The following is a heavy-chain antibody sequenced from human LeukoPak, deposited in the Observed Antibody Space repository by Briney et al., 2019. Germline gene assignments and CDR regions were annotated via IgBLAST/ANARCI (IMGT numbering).Heavy chain of an antibody. CDR2: IYSGGST. CDR3: ARSLRVRGVPDYMDV. D-gene: IGHD3-10*02. V-gene: IGHV3-53*01. J-gene: IGHJ6*03. CDR1: GFTVSSNY. Sequence: GGSLRLSCAASGFTVSSNYMSWVRQAPGKGLEWVSVIYSGGSTYYADSVKGRFTISRDNSKNTLYLQMNSLRAEDTAVYYCARSLRVRGVPDYMDVWGKGTTVIISS.